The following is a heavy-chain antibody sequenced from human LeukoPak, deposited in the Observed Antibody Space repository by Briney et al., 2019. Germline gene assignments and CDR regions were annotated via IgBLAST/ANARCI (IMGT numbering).Heavy chain of an antibody. CDR1: GFTFSSYA. Sequence: PGGSLRLSCAASGFTFSSYAMSWVRQAPGKGLEWVSAISGSGGSTYYADSVKGRFTISRDNSKNTLYLQMNSLRAEDTAVYYCASLTRPYNWFDPWGQGTLVTVSS. CDR3: ASLTRPYNWFDP. J-gene: IGHJ5*02. V-gene: IGHV3-23*01. CDR2: ISGSGGST.